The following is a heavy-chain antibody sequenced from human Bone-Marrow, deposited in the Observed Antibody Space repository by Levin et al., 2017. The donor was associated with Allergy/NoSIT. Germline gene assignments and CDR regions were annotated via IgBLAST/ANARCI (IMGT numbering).Heavy chain of an antibody. CDR1: GFTFSSYW. J-gene: IGHJ3*02. V-gene: IGHV3-7*04. D-gene: IGHD3-10*01. CDR2: IKQDGSEK. CDR3: ARGVRGAMAHGGAFDI. Sequence: GGSLRLSCAASGFTFSSYWMSWVRQAPGKGLEWVANIKQDGSEKYYVDSVKGRFTISRDNAKNSLYLQMNSLRAEGTAVYYCARGVRGAMAHGGAFDIWGQGTMVTVSS.